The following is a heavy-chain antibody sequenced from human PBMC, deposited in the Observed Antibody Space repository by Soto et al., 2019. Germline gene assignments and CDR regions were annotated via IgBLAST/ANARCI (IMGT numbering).Heavy chain of an antibody. CDR3: ARVRGSAGKRYFDY. Sequence: PSETLSLTCTVSGGSMIAYYWNWMRQPPGKGLQWIGYTYYSGSTTYNPCLKSRVTISVHSSKNQFSLKLDSVTTADTAVYYCARVRGSAGKRYFDYWGPGTLVTVYS. D-gene: IGHD6-13*01. CDR2: TYYSGST. V-gene: IGHV4-59*01. CDR1: GGSMIAYY. J-gene: IGHJ4*02.